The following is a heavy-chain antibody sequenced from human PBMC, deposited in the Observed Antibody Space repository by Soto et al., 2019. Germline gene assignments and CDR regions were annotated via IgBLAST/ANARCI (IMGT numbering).Heavy chain of an antibody. J-gene: IGHJ4*02. Sequence: SETLSLTCTVSGASISGGGYSGTWIRQPPGKGLEWIGYVHHTGSTTYNPSLRTRVNISLDRPNSQFFLSLTSATAADSAVYYCVRGLWNDVFQYWGRGIPVTVSS. D-gene: IGHD1-1*01. CDR1: GASISGGGYS. CDR3: VRGLWNDVFQY. V-gene: IGHV4-30-2*01. CDR2: VHHTGST.